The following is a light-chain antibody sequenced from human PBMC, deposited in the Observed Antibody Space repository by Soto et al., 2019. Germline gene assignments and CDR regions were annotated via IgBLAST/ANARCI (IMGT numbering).Light chain of an antibody. V-gene: IGKV3-20*01. CDR3: QQYGSSIKT. CDR1: QSVSSNY. Sequence: EIVLTQFPGTLSLSPGERATLSCRASQSVSSNYLAWYQQRPGQPPNLLIFGASNRAPGIPDRFSGSGSGTDFTLTISRLEPEDFAGYYCQQYGSSIKTFGQGTKVDIK. CDR2: GAS. J-gene: IGKJ1*01.